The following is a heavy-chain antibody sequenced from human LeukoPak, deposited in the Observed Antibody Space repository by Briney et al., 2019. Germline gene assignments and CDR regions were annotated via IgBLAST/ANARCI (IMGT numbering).Heavy chain of an antibody. V-gene: IGHV4-39*01. D-gene: IGHD4-23*01. Sequence: KPSETLSLTCTVSGGSISTINSYWGWIRQPPGKGLEWIGSMFYTGSTFYNPSLKSRVTISVDTSKNQFSLRLSSVTAADTAVYYCARHQGGNSGVDYWGQGTLVFVSS. CDR2: MFYTGST. CDR1: GGSISTINSY. J-gene: IGHJ4*02. CDR3: ARHQGGNSGVDY.